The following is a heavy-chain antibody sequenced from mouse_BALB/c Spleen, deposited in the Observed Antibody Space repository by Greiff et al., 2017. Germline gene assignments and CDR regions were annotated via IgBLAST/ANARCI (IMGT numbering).Heavy chain of an antibody. D-gene: IGHD1-1*01. Sequence: VKLQESGAELVRPGTSVKISCKASGYAFTNYWLGWVKQRPGHGLEWIGDIYPGSGNTYYNEKFKGKATLTSDKSSSTAYMQLSSLTSEDSAVYFCARSTTVVPSWYFDVWGAGTTVTVSS. V-gene: IGHV1-63*01. J-gene: IGHJ1*01. CDR2: IYPGSGNT. CDR1: GYAFTNYW. CDR3: ARSTTVVPSWYFDV.